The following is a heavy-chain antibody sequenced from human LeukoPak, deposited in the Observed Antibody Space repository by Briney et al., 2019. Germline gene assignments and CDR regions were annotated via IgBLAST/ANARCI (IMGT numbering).Heavy chain of an antibody. D-gene: IGHD5-18*01. J-gene: IGHJ4*02. Sequence: GESLRLSCAAAGFNVSNKYMAWVRQAPGKGLEWVSVIYSTGPTKYAGSVNGRFTISRDNSKNTVNLQMNSLRVEDTATYFCARYGYSYGDRFFFDSWGQGTLVTVSS. CDR1: GFNVSNKY. V-gene: IGHV3-66*01. CDR2: IYSTGPT. CDR3: ARYGYSYGDRFFFDS.